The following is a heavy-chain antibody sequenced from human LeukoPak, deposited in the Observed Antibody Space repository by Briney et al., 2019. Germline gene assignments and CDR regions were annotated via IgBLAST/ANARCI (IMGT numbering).Heavy chain of an antibody. D-gene: IGHD3-10*01. V-gene: IGHV3-7*01. CDR1: GFTFTSYW. J-gene: IGHJ6*02. CDR3: ARARLWFGELFISGALGGMDV. Sequence: GGSLRLSCAASGFTFTSYWMSWARQAPGKALEWVANIKQDGSEKYYVDSVKGRFTISRDNAKDSLYLQMNSLRAEDTAVYYCARARLWFGELFISGALGGMDVWGQGTTVTVSS. CDR2: IKQDGSEK.